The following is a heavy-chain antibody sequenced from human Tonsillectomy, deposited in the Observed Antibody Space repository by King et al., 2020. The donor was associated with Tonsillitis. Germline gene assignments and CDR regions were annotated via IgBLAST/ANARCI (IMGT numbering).Heavy chain of an antibody. CDR2: IIPVFGST. D-gene: IGHD5-18*01. Sequence: QLVQSGAEVKKPGSSVKVSCKASGGTFSTYAISWVRQAPGQGLEWMGGIIPVFGSTKYVEKFQGRVTMTADTSTNTAYMELSSLRSEDTAVYYCARGGGGYTSGSPIYYYYGLDVWGQGTTVIVSS. CDR3: ARGGGGYTSGSPIYYYYGLDV. V-gene: IGHV1-69*06. CDR1: GGTFSTYA. J-gene: IGHJ6*01.